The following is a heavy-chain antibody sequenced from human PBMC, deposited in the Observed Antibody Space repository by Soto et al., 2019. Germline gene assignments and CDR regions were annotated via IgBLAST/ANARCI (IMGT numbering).Heavy chain of an antibody. J-gene: IGHJ4*02. CDR3: ARLVFTIFGVDRQRGDY. CDR1: GGTFSIYA. CDR2: IIPIFGTA. D-gene: IGHD3-3*01. Sequence: SVKVSCKASGGTFSIYAISCVVQSRLQWLDWMGGIIPIFGTANYAQKFQGRVTITADESTSTAYMELSSLRSEDTAVYYCARLVFTIFGVDRQRGDYWGQGTLVTVSS. V-gene: IGHV1-69*13.